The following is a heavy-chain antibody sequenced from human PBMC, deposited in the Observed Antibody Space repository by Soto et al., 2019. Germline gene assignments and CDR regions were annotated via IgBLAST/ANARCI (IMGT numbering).Heavy chain of an antibody. CDR2: IYYMGRT. V-gene: IGHV4-59*01. Sequence: QVQLQESAPGLVKPSETLSLTCTVGSISTYYWNWIRQPPGKGLEWIWYIYYMGRTNYNSSLKSRVTMSIDTSKNQFTRKLSCVTAADTANYYCARSPVGATPFDYWGQGAPVTVSS. J-gene: IGHJ4*02. CDR3: ARSPVGATPFDY. D-gene: IGHD1-26*01. CDR1: SISTYY.